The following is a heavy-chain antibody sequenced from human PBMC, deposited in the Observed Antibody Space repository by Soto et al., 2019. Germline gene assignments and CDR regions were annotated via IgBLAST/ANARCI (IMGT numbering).Heavy chain of an antibody. V-gene: IGHV4-30-4*08. CDR3: AREDDGGDRDYYGLDV. Sequence: QVQLQQSGPGLVKPSQTLSLTCTVSGGSISYEYYHWTWIRQSPGKGLEWIGYIHYSGSIIYNPSFKSRVTISVDTSKNLFCLQLSSVTAADTAVYFCAREDDGGDRDYYGLDVWGQGTTVTVSS. D-gene: IGHD2-21*02. CDR1: GGSISYEYYH. CDR2: IHYSGSI. J-gene: IGHJ6*02.